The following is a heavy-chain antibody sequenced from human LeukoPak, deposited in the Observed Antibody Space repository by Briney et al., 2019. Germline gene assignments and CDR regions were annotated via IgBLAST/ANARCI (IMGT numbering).Heavy chain of an antibody. CDR3: ARDNPRMVALDY. Sequence: GGSLRLSCAASGFTFSDYYMSWLRQAPGKGLEWVSYISSSGSTIYYADSVKGRFTISRDNAKNSLYLQMNSLRAEDTAVYYCARDNPRMVALDYWGQGTLVTVSS. V-gene: IGHV3-11*01. D-gene: IGHD5-12*01. CDR2: ISSSGSTI. J-gene: IGHJ4*02. CDR1: GFTFSDYY.